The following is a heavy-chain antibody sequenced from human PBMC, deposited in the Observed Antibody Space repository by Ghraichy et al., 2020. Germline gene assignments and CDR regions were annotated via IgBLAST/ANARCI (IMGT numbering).Heavy chain of an antibody. J-gene: IGHJ6*02. D-gene: IGHD2-8*01. V-gene: IGHV3-23*01. CDR1: GFTFGSYG. Sequence: GALRLSCSASGFTFGSYGMSWVRQAPGKGLEWVPSIHSGGYTFYADSVRGRFTISRDNSANTLHLQMSSLRAEDTAVYYCAYYCTSGTSCYLVDVWGQGTTVTVSS. CDR3: AYYCTSGTSCYLVDV. CDR2: IHSGGYT.